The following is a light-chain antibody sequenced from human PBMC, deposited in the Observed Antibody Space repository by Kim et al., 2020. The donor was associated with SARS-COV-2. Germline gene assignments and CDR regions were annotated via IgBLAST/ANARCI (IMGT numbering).Light chain of an antibody. CDR3: AAWDDSLSGNWV. CDR1: SSNIGSNY. CDR2: RNN. J-gene: IGLJ3*02. Sequence: QSVLTQPPSAPGTPGQRVTISCSGSSSNIGSNYVYWYQQLPGTAPKLLIYRNNQRPSGVPDRFSGSKSGTSASLAISGLRSEDEADYYCAAWDDSLSGNWVFGGGTKLTVL. V-gene: IGLV1-47*01.